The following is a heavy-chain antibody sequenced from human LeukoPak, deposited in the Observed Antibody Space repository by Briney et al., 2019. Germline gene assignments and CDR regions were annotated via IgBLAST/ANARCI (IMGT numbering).Heavy chain of an antibody. CDR2: INSSSSYI. V-gene: IGHV3-21*01. CDR1: GFPFSSYS. Sequence: PGGSLSPSFAASGFPFSSYSMNWVRPAPGKGLAWVSSINSSSSYIYYADSVKGRFTISRDNGKNSLYLQMNSLRAEHKAVYYCARDGGGLPAAIFYYYYGMDVWGQGTTVTVSS. J-gene: IGHJ6*02. CDR3: ARDGGGLPAAIFYYYYGMDV. D-gene: IGHD2-2*02.